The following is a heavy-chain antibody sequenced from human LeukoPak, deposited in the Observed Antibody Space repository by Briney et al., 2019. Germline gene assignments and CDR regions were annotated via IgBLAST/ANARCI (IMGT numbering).Heavy chain of an antibody. CDR2: ISGSGGST. CDR1: GFTFSSYG. Sequence: AGGSLRLSCAASGFTFSSYGMHWVRQAPGQGLELDSAISGSGGSTYYADSVKGRFTISRDNSKNTLYLQMNSLRAEDTAIYFCAATRSCSSTSCYAFDIWGQGTMVTVSS. D-gene: IGHD2-2*01. J-gene: IGHJ3*02. CDR3: AATRSCSSTSCYAFDI. V-gene: IGHV3-23*01.